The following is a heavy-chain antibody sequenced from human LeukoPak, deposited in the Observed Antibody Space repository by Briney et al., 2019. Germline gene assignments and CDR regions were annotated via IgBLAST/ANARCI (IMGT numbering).Heavy chain of an antibody. CDR3: ARDRSTSSPDAFDI. D-gene: IGHD6-6*01. V-gene: IGHV1-69*05. J-gene: IGHJ3*02. Sequence: GASVKVSCKASGGTFSLYVISWVRQAPGQGLEWMGGIIPIFGTASYAQKFQGRVTITTDESTSTAYMELSSLRSDDTAVYYCARDRSTSSPDAFDIWGQGTMVTVSS. CDR1: GGTFSLYV. CDR2: IIPIFGTA.